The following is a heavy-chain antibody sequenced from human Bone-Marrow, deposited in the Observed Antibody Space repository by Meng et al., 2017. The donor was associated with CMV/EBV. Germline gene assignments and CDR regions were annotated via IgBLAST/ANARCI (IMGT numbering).Heavy chain of an antibody. CDR3: AKDLLTTIDY. CDR1: GFTVSNNY. V-gene: IGHV3-53*01. J-gene: IGHJ4*02. Sequence: GESLKISCAASGFTVSNNYMSWVRQAPGKGLEWVSVIYSGGSTYYADSVKGRFTISRDNSKNTLYLQMNSLRAEDTAVYYCAKDLLTTIDYWGQGTRVTVSS. D-gene: IGHD4-11*01. CDR2: IYSGGST.